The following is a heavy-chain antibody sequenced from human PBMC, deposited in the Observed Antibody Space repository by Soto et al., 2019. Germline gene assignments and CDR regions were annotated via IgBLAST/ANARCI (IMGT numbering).Heavy chain of an antibody. CDR2: TYYRSKWYN. V-gene: IGHV6-1*01. D-gene: IGHD1-26*01. Sequence: SQTLSLTCAISGDSVSSNSAAWNWIRQSPSRGLEWLGRTYYRSKWYNDYAVSVKSRITINPDTSKNQFSLQLNSVTPEDPAVFYCERDGSGGWYVGSAPGGRGTLAPVS. J-gene: IGHJ5*02. CDR3: ERDGSGGWYVGSAP. CDR1: GDSVSSNSAA.